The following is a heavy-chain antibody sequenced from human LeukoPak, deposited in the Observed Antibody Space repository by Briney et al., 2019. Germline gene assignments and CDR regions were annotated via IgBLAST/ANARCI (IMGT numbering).Heavy chain of an antibody. J-gene: IGHJ4*02. V-gene: IGHV3-53*01. D-gene: IGHD2/OR15-2a*01. CDR1: GFTVNSNY. CDR3: ARMMEGYESMN. Sequence: GGSLRLSCAASGFTVNSNYMRWVRQAPGKGLEWVSVIYSGGSTYYADSVKGRFTISRDNSKSTLSLQMNSLRAEDTAVYYCARMMEGYESMNWGQGTLVTVSS. CDR2: IYSGGST.